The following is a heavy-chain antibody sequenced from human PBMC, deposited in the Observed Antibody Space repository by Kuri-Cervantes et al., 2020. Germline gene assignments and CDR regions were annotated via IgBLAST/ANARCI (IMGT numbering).Heavy chain of an antibody. CDR1: GFTFSDYY. Sequence: GGSLRLSCAASGFTFSDYYMSWIRQAPGKGLEWVSYISSSSSTIYYADSVKGRFTISRDNAKNSLYLQMNSLRAEDTAVYYCARAGTMVRTRMDVWGQGTTVTVSS. CDR3: ARAGTMVRTRMDV. J-gene: IGHJ6*02. CDR2: ISSSSSTI. D-gene: IGHD3-10*01. V-gene: IGHV3-11*01.